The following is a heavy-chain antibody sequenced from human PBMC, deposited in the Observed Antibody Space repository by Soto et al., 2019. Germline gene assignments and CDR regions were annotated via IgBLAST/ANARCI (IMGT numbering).Heavy chain of an antibody. CDR2: FSNSGTF. CDR1: GGSISGYY. CDR3: ARNRHTPRAKFDY. D-gene: IGHD2-15*01. J-gene: IGHJ4*02. Sequence: SETLSLTCAVSGGSISGYYWSWIRQPPGKGLECIGYFSNSGTFNYHPSPKSRVTMSIDTSKNHFSLKLTSVTATDTAVYYGARNRHTPRAKFDYWGQGVLVTVSS. V-gene: IGHV4-59*01.